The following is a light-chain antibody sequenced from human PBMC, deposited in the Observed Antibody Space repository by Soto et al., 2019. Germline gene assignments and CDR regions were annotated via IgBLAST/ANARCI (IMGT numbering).Light chain of an antibody. CDR3: SSYTSSSTLDV. CDR2: DVS. V-gene: IGLV2-14*01. CDR1: SSDVGGYNY. J-gene: IGLJ1*01. Sequence: QSVLTQPASVSGSPGQSITISCTGTSSDVGGYNYVSWYQQHPGKAPKLMIYDVSNRPSGVSNRFSGSKSGNTASLTISGIQAEDEADYYCSSYTSSSTLDVFGTGTKLTVL.